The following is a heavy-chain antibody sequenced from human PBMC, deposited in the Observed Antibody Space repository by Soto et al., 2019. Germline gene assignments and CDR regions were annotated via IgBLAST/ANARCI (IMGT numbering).Heavy chain of an antibody. CDR3: SRAQVGSSSWYFDL. CDR2: IIPILGIA. D-gene: IGHD6-13*01. V-gene: IGHV1-69*02. CDR1: GGTFSSYT. Sequence: QVQLVQSGAEVKKPGSSVKVSCKASGGTFSSYTISWVRQAPGQGLEWMGRIIPILGIANYAQKFQGRVTITADKTTSTASMELRSLSSEDKAVYYCSRAQVGSSSWYFDLWGRGTLVTVSS. J-gene: IGHJ2*01.